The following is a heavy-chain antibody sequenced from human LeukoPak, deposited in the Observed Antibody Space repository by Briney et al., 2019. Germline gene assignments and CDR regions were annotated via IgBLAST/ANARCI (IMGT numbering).Heavy chain of an antibody. D-gene: IGHD6-13*01. CDR3: ASAGIDRRELLTHAFDI. CDR1: GYTFSSHG. CDR2: INTYNGDT. J-gene: IGHJ3*02. Sequence: ASVKVSCKASGYTFSSHGINWVRQAPGQGLEWMGWINTYNGDTNYAQKFRGRVSVTTDTSTSTAYMELRSLRSDDTAVYYCASAGIDRRELLTHAFDIWGQGTMVTVSS. V-gene: IGHV1-18*01.